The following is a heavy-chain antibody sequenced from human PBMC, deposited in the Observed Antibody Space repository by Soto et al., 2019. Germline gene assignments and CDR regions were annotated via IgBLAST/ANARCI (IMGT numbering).Heavy chain of an antibody. V-gene: IGHV4-39*01. J-gene: IGHJ6*03. CDR1: GGSISSSSYY. CDR2: IYYSGST. D-gene: IGHD5-12*01. CDR3: ARRGYSGYDWYMDV. Sequence: SETLSLTCTVSGGSISSSSYYWGWIRQPPGKGLEWIGSIYYSGSTYYNPSLKSRVTISVDTSKNQFSLKLSSVTAADTAVYYCARRGYSGYDWYMDVWGKGTTVTVSS.